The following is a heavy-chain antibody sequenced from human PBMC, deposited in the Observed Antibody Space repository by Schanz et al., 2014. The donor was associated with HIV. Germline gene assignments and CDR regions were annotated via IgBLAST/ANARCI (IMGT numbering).Heavy chain of an antibody. D-gene: IGHD6-13*01. CDR3: ATFGSSWPGYFDS. V-gene: IGHV3-30*03. CDR1: GLTFSSYG. J-gene: IGHJ4*02. Sequence: QVQLVESGGGVVQPGRSLRLSCAGSGLTFSSYGMHWVRQAPGKGLEWVAFISYDGSNEYYADSVKGRFTISRDNSKNTLYLQMNSLRAEDTAIYYCATFGSSWPGYFDSWGQGTLVTVSS. CDR2: ISYDGSNE.